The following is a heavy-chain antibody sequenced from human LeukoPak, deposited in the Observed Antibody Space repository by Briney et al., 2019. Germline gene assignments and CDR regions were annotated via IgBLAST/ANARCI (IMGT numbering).Heavy chain of an antibody. CDR3: AKIGDIVLMVYATA. CDR1: GFTFSSYA. V-gene: IGHV3-74*01. Sequence: PGGSLRLSCAASGFTFSSYAVHWVRQAPGKGLVWVSRVKSDGSSTSYADSVKGRFTISRDNSKNTLYLQMNSLRVEDTAVYYCAKIGDIVLMVYATAWGQGTLVTVSS. J-gene: IGHJ4*02. CDR2: VKSDGSST. D-gene: IGHD2-8*01.